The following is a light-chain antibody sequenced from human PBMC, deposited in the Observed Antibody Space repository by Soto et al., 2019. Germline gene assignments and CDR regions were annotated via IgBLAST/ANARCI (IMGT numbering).Light chain of an antibody. CDR2: GAS. V-gene: IGKV3-20*01. J-gene: IGKJ1*01. Sequence: EIVLTQSPGTLSLSPGERATLSCRASQSVSSSYLAWYQQKPGQAPRLLIYGASSRATGLPDRFSGSGSGTDFTLSISRLETEDFAVYYCQQYGSSSWPFGQGTKVEI. CDR1: QSVSSSY. CDR3: QQYGSSSWP.